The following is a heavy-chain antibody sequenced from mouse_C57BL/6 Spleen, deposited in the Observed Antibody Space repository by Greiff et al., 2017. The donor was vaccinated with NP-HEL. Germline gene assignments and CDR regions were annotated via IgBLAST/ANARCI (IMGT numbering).Heavy chain of an antibody. Sequence: EVQLVESGGGLVKPGGSLKLSCAASGFTFSDYGMHWVRQAPEKGLEWVAYISSGSSTIYYAATVKGRFTISRANAKNTLFLQMTSLRSEDTAMYYCARSRTGNFDYWGQGTTLTVSS. D-gene: IGHD4-1*01. V-gene: IGHV5-17*01. CDR3: ARSRTGNFDY. J-gene: IGHJ2*01. CDR2: ISSGSSTI. CDR1: GFTFSDYG.